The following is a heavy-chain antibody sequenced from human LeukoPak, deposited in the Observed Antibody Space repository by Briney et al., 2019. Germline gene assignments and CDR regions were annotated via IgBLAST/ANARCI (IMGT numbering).Heavy chain of an antibody. CDR1: GFIFTNYW. CDR3: ARDPGEWEVPIDF. CDR2: INQDGSET. V-gene: IGHV3-7*01. D-gene: IGHD1-26*01. J-gene: IGHJ4*02. Sequence: GGSLRLSCAASGFIFTNYWMSWVRQAPVKGLECVAYINQDGSETKYVDSVKGRFTISRDNAKNSLYLHMKNLRADDTAVYFCARDPGEWEVPIDFWGQGTLVAVSS.